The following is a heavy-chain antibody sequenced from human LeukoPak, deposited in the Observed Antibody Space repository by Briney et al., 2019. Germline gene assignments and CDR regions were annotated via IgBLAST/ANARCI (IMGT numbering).Heavy chain of an antibody. J-gene: IGHJ3*02. D-gene: IGHD3-10*01. CDR3: ARNMVRGVTDSFDI. V-gene: IGHV4-61*03. CDR1: GVSVSSDNYC. CDR2: VHYSGST. Sequence: SETLSLTCTVSGVSVSSDNYCWSWIRQPPGRGLEWVGCVHYSGSTNYSPSVKSRVTISIDTSRNHFSLKLSSVTAADTAVYYCARNMVRGVTDSFDIWGQGTMVTVSS.